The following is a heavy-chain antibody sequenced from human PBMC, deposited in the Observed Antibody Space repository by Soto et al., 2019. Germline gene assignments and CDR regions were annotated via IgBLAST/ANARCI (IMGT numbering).Heavy chain of an antibody. J-gene: IGHJ6*02. Sequence: SETLSLTCTASGGSIRSDGFYWTWVRHLPGKGLEWVGFIYYSGSTYYNPSLKSRLTISMDSSRNQFFLRLSSVTAADMAVYYCARGPKNLGGSFYYGMDVWGQGTTVTVSS. V-gene: IGHV4-31*03. CDR3: ARGPKNLGGSFYYGMDV. CDR1: GGSIRSDGFY. CDR2: IYYSGST.